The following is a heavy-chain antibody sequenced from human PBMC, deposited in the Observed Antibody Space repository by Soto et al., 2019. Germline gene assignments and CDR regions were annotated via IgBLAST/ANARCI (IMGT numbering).Heavy chain of an antibody. D-gene: IGHD3-10*01. CDR1: GGSFSGYD. CDR2: INHSGST. CDR3: AREGAPSRPLGVIRKKLNWFDP. Sequence: SETLSLTCAVYGGSFSGYDWSWIRQPPGKGLEWIGEINHSGSTNYNPSLKSRVTISVDTSKNQFSLKLSSVTAADTAVYYCAREGAPSRPLGVIRKKLNWFDPWGQGTLVTVSS. J-gene: IGHJ5*02. V-gene: IGHV4-34*01.